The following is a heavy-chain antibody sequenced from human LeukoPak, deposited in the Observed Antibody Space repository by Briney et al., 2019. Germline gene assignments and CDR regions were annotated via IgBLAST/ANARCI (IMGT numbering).Heavy chain of an antibody. V-gene: IGHV3-7*01. CDR1: GLTFRNYW. J-gene: IGHJ4*02. CDR3: AAFSGAHHKTFDS. CDR2: IKQDGSDK. D-gene: IGHD1-14*01. Sequence: GGSLRLSCAASGLTFRNYWMSWVRQAPGKGLEWVAHIKQDGSDKYYADSVNGRFTISRDNAKNSLYLQMNTLRAEDTAIYYCAAFSGAHHKTFDSWGQGTLVSVSS.